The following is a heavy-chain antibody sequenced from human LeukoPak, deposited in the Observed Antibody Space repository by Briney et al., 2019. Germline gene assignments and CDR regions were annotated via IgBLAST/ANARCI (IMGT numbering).Heavy chain of an antibody. V-gene: IGHV4-39*01. CDR1: GGSISSYY. D-gene: IGHD5-18*01. CDR2: IYYSGST. CDR3: ARKVDTAMYFDY. Sequence: PSETLSLTCTVSGGSISSYYWSWIRQPPGKGLEWIGSIYYSGSTYYNPSLKSRVTISVDTSKNQFSLKLSSVTAADTAVYYCARKVDTAMYFDYWGQGTLVTVSS. J-gene: IGHJ4*02.